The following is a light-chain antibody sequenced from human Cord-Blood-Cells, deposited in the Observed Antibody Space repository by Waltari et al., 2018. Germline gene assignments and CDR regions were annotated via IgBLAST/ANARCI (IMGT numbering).Light chain of an antibody. CDR1: QSVRSN. Sequence: EIVMTQSPATLSVSPGERATLSCTASQSVRSNLAWYQQKPGQAPRPLIYGAPTRATGIPARFSGSGSGTEFTLTISSLQSEDFAVYYCQQYNNWLITFGQGTRLEIK. CDR2: GAP. J-gene: IGKJ5*01. V-gene: IGKV3-15*01. CDR3: QQYNNWLIT.